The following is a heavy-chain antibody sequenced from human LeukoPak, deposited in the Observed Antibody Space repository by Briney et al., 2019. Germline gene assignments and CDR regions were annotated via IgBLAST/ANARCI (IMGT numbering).Heavy chain of an antibody. CDR1: GGSISSYY. J-gene: IGHJ5*01. CDR3: ARVGVRQNQNWIDP. D-gene: IGHD3-10*01. V-gene: IGHV4-59*01. CDR2: ISYSGST. Sequence: SETLSLTCTVSGGSISSYYWSWIRQPPGKGLEWIGHISYSGSTNYNPSLKSRVTISVDTSKNQFSLKLSSVTAADTAVYYCARVGVRQNQNWIDPWGRGTLVTVSS.